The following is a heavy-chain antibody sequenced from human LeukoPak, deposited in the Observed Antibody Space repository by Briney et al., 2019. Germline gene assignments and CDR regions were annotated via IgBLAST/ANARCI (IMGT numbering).Heavy chain of an antibody. CDR2: INHSGST. Sequence: SETLSLTCAVYGGSFSGYYWSWIRQPPGKGLEWIGEINHSGSTNYNPSLKSRVTISVDTSKNQFSLKLSSVTAADTAVYYGERAKLQYFHSHNWCDPGGRETLVTVSS. V-gene: IGHV4-34*01. J-gene: IGHJ5*02. CDR3: ERAKLQYFHSHNWCDP. CDR1: GGSFSGYY. D-gene: IGHD3-9*01.